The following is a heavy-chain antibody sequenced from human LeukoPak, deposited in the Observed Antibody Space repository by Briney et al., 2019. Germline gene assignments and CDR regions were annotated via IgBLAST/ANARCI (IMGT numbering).Heavy chain of an antibody. CDR1: GFTFSSNS. D-gene: IGHD6-19*01. CDR3: AKDRWAVAGFDH. V-gene: IGHV3-21*01. J-gene: IGHJ4*02. CDR2: ISSSSDYI. Sequence: GGSLRLSCAASGFTFSSNSMNWVRQAPGKGLEWVSSISSSSDYIYYADSVKGRFTISRDNAKNSLYLQMNSLRAEDTAVYYCAKDRWAVAGFDHWGQGTLVTVSS.